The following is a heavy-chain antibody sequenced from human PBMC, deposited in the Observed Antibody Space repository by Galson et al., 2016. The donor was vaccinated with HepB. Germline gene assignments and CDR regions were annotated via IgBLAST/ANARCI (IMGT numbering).Heavy chain of an antibody. CDR2: ISGSSSTI. V-gene: IGHV3-48*01. CDR1: GFTFSTYS. J-gene: IGHJ4*02. CDR3: GRDRRQWVSMGATTRFRERGSDY. Sequence: SLRLSCAVSGFTFSTYSMNWVRQAPGKGLEWVSYISGSSSTIYYADSVKGRFTISRDNAKNSLFLRMHSLRVEDTAVYYCGRDRRQWVSMGATTRFRERGSDYWGQGTLVTVSS. D-gene: IGHD1-26*01.